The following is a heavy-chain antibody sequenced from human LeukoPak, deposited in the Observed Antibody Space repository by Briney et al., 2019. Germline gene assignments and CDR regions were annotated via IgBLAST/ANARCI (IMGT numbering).Heavy chain of an antibody. CDR1: GYTFTGYF. D-gene: IGHD3-3*01. V-gene: IGHV1-2*02. Sequence: ASVKVSCKASGYTFTGYFLHWVRQAPGQGLEWMGWINPDSGGTNYAQEFQGRVTLTRDTSISTAYMELNRLRSDDTAVYFCARVFVDRSPVYWGQGTLVTVSS. CDR2: INPDSGGT. CDR3: ARVFVDRSPVY. J-gene: IGHJ4*02.